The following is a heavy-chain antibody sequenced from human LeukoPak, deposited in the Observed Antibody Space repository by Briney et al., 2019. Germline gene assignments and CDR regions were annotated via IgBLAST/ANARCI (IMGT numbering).Heavy chain of an antibody. J-gene: IGHJ3*02. CDR2: INPSGGST. D-gene: IGHD3-3*01. CDR3: ATGAVLRFLEWSPTLDAFDI. Sequence: GASVKVSCKASGYTFTSYYMHWVRQAPGQGLEWMGIINPSGGSTSYAQKFQGRVTMTEDTSTDTACMELSSLRSEDTAVYYCATGAVLRFLEWSPTLDAFDIWGQGTMVTVS. V-gene: IGHV1-46*01. CDR1: GYTFTSYY.